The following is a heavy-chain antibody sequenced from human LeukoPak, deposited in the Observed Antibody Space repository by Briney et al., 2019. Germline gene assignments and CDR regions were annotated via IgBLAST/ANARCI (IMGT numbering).Heavy chain of an antibody. CDR2: INHSGST. CDR3: ARGLWFGELPPPYYFDY. V-gene: IGHV4-34*01. D-gene: IGHD3-10*01. CDR1: GGSFSGYY. J-gene: IGHJ4*02. Sequence: SETLSLTCAVYGGSFSGYYWSWIRQPPGKGLEWIGEINHSGSTNYNPSLKSRVTISVDTSKNQFSLKLSSVTAADTAVYYCARGLWFGELPPPYYFDYWGQGTLVTVSS.